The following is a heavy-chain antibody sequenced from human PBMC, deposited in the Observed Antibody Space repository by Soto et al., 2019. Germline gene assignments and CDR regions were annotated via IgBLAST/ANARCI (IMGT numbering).Heavy chain of an antibody. CDR3: ARYSIGCDY. V-gene: IGHV3-9*01. CDR1: GFTFDDYA. Sequence: EVQLVESGGGLVQPGRSLRLSCAASGFTFDDYAMHWVRQAPGKGLEWVSGISWNSGSIGYADSVKGRFTISRDNAKNSRYLQMNSLRAEDTALYYCARYSIGCDYWGQGTLLTVSS. J-gene: IGHJ4*02. CDR2: ISWNSGSI. D-gene: IGHD6-19*01.